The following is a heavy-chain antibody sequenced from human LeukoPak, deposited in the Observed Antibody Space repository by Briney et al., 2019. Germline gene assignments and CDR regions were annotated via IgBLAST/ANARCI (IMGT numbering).Heavy chain of an antibody. CDR1: GYTFTSYD. CDR3: ARGGVNYYGSGSYYNARFFNWFDP. CDR2: MNPNSGNT. V-gene: IGHV1-8*01. Sequence: GASVKVSCKASGYTFTSYDINWVRQASARGHEWMRWMNPNSGNTGYAQKFQGRVTMTRNTSISTAYMELSSLRSEDTAVYYCARGGVNYYGSGSYYNARFFNWFDPWGQGTLVTVSS. J-gene: IGHJ5*02. D-gene: IGHD3-10*01.